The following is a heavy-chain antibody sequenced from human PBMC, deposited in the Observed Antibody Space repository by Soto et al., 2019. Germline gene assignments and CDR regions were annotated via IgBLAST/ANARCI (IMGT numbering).Heavy chain of an antibody. J-gene: IGHJ6*02. Sequence: QVQLVQSGAEVKKPGATVKVSCKASGYTFTSYGISWVRQAPGQGLEWMGWIRTYNGNTNYAQKLQGRVTMTTDTSTSTAYMELGSLRSDDTAVYYCAIDFQYDILPGYYADYYYYGMAVWGQGTTVTVSS. D-gene: IGHD3-9*01. CDR2: IRTYNGNT. CDR3: AIDFQYDILPGYYADYYYYGMAV. V-gene: IGHV1-18*01. CDR1: GYTFTSYG.